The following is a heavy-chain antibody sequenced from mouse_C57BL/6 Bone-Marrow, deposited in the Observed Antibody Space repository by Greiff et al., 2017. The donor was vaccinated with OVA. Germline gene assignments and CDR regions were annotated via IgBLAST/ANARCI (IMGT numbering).Heavy chain of an antibody. Sequence: QVQLKESGAELARPGASVKLSCKASGYTFTSYGISWVKQRTGQGLEWIGELYPRSGNTYYNEKFKGKATLTADKSSSTAYMELRSLTSEDSAVYFCRDLLLRSHYFGYWGQGTTLTVSS. D-gene: IGHD1-1*01. CDR2: LYPRSGNT. CDR1: GYTFTSYG. J-gene: IGHJ2*01. V-gene: IGHV1-81*01. CDR3: RDLLLRSHYFGY.